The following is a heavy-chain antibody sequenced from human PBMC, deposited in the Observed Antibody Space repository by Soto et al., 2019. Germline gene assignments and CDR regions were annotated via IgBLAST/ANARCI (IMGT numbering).Heavy chain of an antibody. CDR3: ARRSGSSWYGILYYYYGMDV. Sequence: ASVKVSCKASGYTFTSYGISWVRQAPGQGLEWMGWISAYNGNTNYAQKLQGRVTMTTDTSTSTAYMELRSLRSDDTAVYYCARRSGSSWYGILYYYYGMDVWGQGTTVTVSS. V-gene: IGHV1-18*04. CDR1: GYTFTSYG. J-gene: IGHJ6*02. CDR2: ISAYNGNT. D-gene: IGHD6-13*01.